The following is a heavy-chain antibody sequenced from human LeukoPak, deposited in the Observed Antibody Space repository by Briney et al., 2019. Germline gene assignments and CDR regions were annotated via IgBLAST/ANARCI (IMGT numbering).Heavy chain of an antibody. Sequence: SETLSLTCTVSGGSISSSSYYWGWIRQPPGKGLEWIGSIYYSGSTYYNPSLKSRVTISVDTSKSQFSLRLTSVTAADTAVYYCARHVRFLEWLPSYYFDYWGQGTLVTVSS. CDR3: ARHVRFLEWLPSYYFDY. V-gene: IGHV4-39*01. CDR2: IYYSGST. CDR1: GGSISSSSYY. D-gene: IGHD3-3*01. J-gene: IGHJ4*02.